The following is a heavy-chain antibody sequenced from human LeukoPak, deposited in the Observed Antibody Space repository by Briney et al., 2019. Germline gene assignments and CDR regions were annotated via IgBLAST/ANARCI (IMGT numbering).Heavy chain of an antibody. Sequence: ASVKVSCKASGGTFSSYAISWVRQAPGQGLEWMGRIIPILGIANYAQKFQGRVTITADKSTSTAYMELSSLRSEDTAVYYCARDYGSRYYYYGMDVWGQGTTVTVSS. V-gene: IGHV1-69*04. CDR3: ARDYGSRYYYYGMDV. CDR1: GGTFSSYA. CDR2: IIPILGIA. D-gene: IGHD2-2*01. J-gene: IGHJ6*02.